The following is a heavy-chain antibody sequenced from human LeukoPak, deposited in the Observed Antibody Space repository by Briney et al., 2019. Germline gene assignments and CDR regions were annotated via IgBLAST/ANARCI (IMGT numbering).Heavy chain of an antibody. CDR1: GHTLTELS. D-gene: IGHD5-12*01. CDR2: FDPEDGET. J-gene: IGHJ4*02. Sequence: ASVKVSCKVSGHTLTELSMHWVRQAPGKGLEWMGGFDPEDGETIYAQKFQGRVTMTEDTSTDTAYMELSSLRSEDTAVYYCATGRGGATEALSPPPLDYWGQGTLVTVSS. CDR3: ATGRGGATEALSPPPLDY. V-gene: IGHV1-24*01.